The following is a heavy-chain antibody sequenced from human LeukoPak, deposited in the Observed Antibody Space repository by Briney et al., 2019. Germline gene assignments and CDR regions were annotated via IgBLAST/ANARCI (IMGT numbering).Heavy chain of an antibody. CDR1: GGSNSRGGYY. Sequence: PSQTLSLACTVSGGSNSRGGYYWSWIRQHPGKGLEWIGYIYYSGSTYYNPSLKSRVTISVDTSKNQFSLKLSSVTAADTAVYYCARVSGSGSYYVDYWGQGTLVTVSS. D-gene: IGHD3-10*01. J-gene: IGHJ4*02. CDR2: IYYSGST. V-gene: IGHV4-31*03. CDR3: ARVSGSGSYYVDY.